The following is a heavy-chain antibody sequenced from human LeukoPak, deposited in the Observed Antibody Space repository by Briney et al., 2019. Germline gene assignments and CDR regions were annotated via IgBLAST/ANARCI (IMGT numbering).Heavy chain of an antibody. Sequence: SETLSLTCTVSGGSISSYYWSWIRQPPGKGLEWIGYIYYSGSTNYNPSLKSRVTISVDTSKNQFSLKLSSVTAADTAVYYCARDLRVLRFLEGNAFDIWGQGTMVTVSS. D-gene: IGHD3-3*01. J-gene: IGHJ3*02. CDR1: GGSISSYY. CDR2: IYYSGST. V-gene: IGHV4-59*12. CDR3: ARDLRVLRFLEGNAFDI.